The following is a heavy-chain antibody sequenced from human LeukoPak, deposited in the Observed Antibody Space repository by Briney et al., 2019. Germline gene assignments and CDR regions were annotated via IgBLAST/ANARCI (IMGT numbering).Heavy chain of an antibody. CDR3: ARVGRWGGKNWFDP. CDR2: IIPIFGTA. CDR1: GGTFSSYA. D-gene: IGHD1-1*01. Sequence: SVKVSCKASGGTFSSYAISWVRQAPGQGLEWTGGIIPIFGTANYAQKFQGRVTITADESTSTAYMELSSLRSEDTAVYYCARVGRWGGKNWFDPWGQGTLVTVSS. V-gene: IGHV1-69*13. J-gene: IGHJ5*02.